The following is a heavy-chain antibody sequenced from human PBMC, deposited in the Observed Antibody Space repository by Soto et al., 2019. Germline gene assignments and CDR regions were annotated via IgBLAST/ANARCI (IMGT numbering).Heavy chain of an antibody. D-gene: IGHD3-16*01. CDR1: GYSFTSYW. Sequence: GESLKISCKGSGYSFTSYWISWVRQMPGKGLEWMGRIDPSDSYTNYSPSFQGHVTISADKSISTAYLQWSSLKASDTAMYYCARFVSLRLGSCDYYGMDVWSQGTTITAP. CDR2: IDPSDSYT. CDR3: ARFVSLRLGSCDYYGMDV. V-gene: IGHV5-10-1*01. J-gene: IGHJ6*02.